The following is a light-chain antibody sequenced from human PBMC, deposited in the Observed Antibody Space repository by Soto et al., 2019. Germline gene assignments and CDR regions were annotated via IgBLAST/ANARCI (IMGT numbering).Light chain of an antibody. CDR2: AAS. J-gene: IGKJ4*01. CDR1: QSVFSNSNNKKY. CDR3: QQVRSYPST. Sequence: DSVMTQSADSLAVSLGERATINCKSSQSVFSNSNNKKYVAWYQQKPGKAPNLLTYAASTLQSGVPSRFSASGVGTDFTLTISSLQAEDFATYYCQQVRSYPSTFGGGTRWIS. V-gene: IGKV4-1*01.